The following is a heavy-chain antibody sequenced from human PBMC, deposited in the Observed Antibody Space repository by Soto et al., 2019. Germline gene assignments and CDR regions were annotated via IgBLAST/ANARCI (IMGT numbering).Heavy chain of an antibody. Sequence: SETLSLTCTVSGGSVSSGFYYWTWIRQSSGKGPEWIGYIYYSGTTSYNPSLKSRVTVSRDTSKNLFSLELNSVTAADTAVYYCARGRYSYGHFDFWGRGTLVTVSS. J-gene: IGHJ4*02. CDR3: ARGRYSYGHFDF. V-gene: IGHV4-61*01. D-gene: IGHD5-18*01. CDR2: IYYSGTT. CDR1: GGSVSSGFYY.